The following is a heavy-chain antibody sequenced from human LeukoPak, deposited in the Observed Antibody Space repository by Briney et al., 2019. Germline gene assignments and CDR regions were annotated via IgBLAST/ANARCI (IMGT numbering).Heavy chain of an antibody. Sequence: GSLRLSCAASGFNFSSYAMSWVRQAPGKGLEWVSAINGSGGSTYYADSVKGRFTISRDNSKNTLYLQMNSLRAEDTAVYYCAKNNVVVVVAATPYWFDPWGQGTLVTVSS. D-gene: IGHD2-15*01. V-gene: IGHV3-23*01. CDR3: AKNNVVVVVAATPYWFDP. CDR1: GFNFSSYA. J-gene: IGHJ5*02. CDR2: INGSGGST.